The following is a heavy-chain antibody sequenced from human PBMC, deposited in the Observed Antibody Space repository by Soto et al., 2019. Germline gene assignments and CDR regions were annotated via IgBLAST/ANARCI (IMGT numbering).Heavy chain of an antibody. Sequence: QVQLQQWGAGLLKPSETLSLTCAVYGGSFSGYYWSWIRQPPGKGLEWIGEIKHSGSTNYNPSLKSRVTISVDTSKTQFALKLSSVTAADTAVYYCARGAAYYGSGSYWDYWGQGTLVTVSS. V-gene: IGHV4-34*01. CDR1: GGSFSGYY. CDR2: IKHSGST. D-gene: IGHD3-10*01. CDR3: ARGAAYYGSGSYWDY. J-gene: IGHJ4*02.